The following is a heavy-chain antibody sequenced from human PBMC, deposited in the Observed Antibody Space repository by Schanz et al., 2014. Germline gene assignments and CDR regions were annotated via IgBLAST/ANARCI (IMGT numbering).Heavy chain of an antibody. J-gene: IGHJ4*02. V-gene: IGHV1-18*04. CDR1: GYTFSDYY. CDR2: ISTSNGNT. Sequence: QVQLVQSGAEVKKPGASVKVSCKASGYTFSDYYIHWVRQAPGQGLEWMGWISTSNGNTNYIQKLQGRVTVTTDTSTSTVYMELRSLTSDDTAVYFCARDFSAYVGNYFDYWGQGTLVTVSS. CDR3: ARDFSAYVGNYFDY. D-gene: IGHD5-12*01.